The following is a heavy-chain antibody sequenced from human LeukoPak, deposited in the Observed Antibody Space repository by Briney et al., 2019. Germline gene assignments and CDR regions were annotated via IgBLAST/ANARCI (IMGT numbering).Heavy chain of an antibody. Sequence: SVKVSCKASGFTFTSSAMQWVRQARGQRLEWIGWIVVGSGNTNYAQKFQERVTITRDMSTSTAYMELSNLRSEDTAVYYCAAGVYDYVWGSYRPIRFDPWGQGTLVTVSS. CDR1: GFTFTSSA. CDR3: AAGVYDYVWGSYRPIRFDP. J-gene: IGHJ5*02. D-gene: IGHD3-16*02. V-gene: IGHV1-58*02. CDR2: IVVGSGNT.